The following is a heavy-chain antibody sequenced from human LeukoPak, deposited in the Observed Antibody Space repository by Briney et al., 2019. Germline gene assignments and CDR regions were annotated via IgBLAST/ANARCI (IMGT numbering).Heavy chain of an antibody. D-gene: IGHD5-24*01. J-gene: IGHJ4*02. V-gene: IGHV4-38-2*02. Sequence: PSETLSLTCTVSGYSISSGYYWGWIRQPPGKGLEWIGSIYHSGSTYYNPSLKSRVTISVDTSKNQFSLKLSSVTAADTAVYYCARVGGGYSLDYWGQGTLVTVSS. CDR3: ARVGGGYSLDY. CDR1: GYSISSGYY. CDR2: IYHSGST.